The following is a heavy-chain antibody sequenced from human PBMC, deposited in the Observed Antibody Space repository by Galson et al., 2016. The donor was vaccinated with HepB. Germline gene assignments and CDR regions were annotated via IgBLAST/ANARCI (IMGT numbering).Heavy chain of an antibody. J-gene: IGHJ1*01. Sequence: SVKVSCKASGYMFIGYYLHWVRQAPGQGLEWMGWIIPMFGTANYAQSFQGRVTITADESTRTAYMELISLRSDDTAVYYCARGGYRSGRSCYSYFQYWGQGTLVTVSS. V-gene: IGHV1-69*13. D-gene: IGHD2-15*01. CDR3: ARGGYRSGRSCYSYFQY. CDR1: GYMFIGYY. CDR2: IIPMFGTA.